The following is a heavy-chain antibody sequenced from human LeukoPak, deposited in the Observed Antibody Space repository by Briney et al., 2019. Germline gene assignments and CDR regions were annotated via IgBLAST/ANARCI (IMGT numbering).Heavy chain of an antibody. D-gene: IGHD1-26*01. V-gene: IGHV3-30*03. CDR1: GFTFSRYC. CDR2: VSFEGSNK. CDR3: ARGGATRGRFEN. J-gene: IGHJ4*02. Sequence: GRSLRLSCAASGFTFSRYCMHWVRQAPGKGLEWVAVVSFEGSNKYYADSVKGRFSISRDNSKNTLSLQMNSPRAEDTGVYYCARGGATRGRFENWGQGTLVTVSS.